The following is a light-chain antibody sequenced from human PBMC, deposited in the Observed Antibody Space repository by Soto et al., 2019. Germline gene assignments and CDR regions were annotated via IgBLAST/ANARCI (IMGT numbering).Light chain of an antibody. CDR1: QDISNY. CDR2: KAS. J-gene: IGKJ1*01. V-gene: IGKV1-5*03. CDR3: QQYRSYWT. Sequence: DIQMTQSPSPLSASVGDRVTITCHASQDISNYLNWYQQKPGKAPHLLIYKASNLQSGVPSRFSGSGSGTEFTLTISSLQPDDFATYYCQQYRSYWTFGQGTKVDIK.